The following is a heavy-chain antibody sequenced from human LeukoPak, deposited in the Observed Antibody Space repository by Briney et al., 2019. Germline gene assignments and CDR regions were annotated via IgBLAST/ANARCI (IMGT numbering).Heavy chain of an antibody. V-gene: IGHV3-48*01. CDR3: ARDWLRYFDWLPAYYYGMDV. CDR2: ISSSSSTI. CDR1: GFTFSSYS. J-gene: IGHJ6*02. D-gene: IGHD3-9*01. Sequence: GGSLRLSCAASGFTFSSYSMNWVRQAPGKGLEWVSYISSSSSTIYYADSVKGQFTISRDNAKNSLYLQMNSLRAEDTAVYYCARDWLRYFDWLPAYYYGMDVWGQGTTVTVSS.